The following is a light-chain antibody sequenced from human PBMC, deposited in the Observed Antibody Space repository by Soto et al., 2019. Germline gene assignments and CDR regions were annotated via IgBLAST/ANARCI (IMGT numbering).Light chain of an antibody. Sequence: EIVMTQSPATLSVSPGEIATLFFRASQSVSSNLALYQQKPGQAPRLLIYGASTRAPGIPARFSGSGSGTDFTLTISSLEPEDFAVYYCQYYGSSHSNTFGQGTRLEIK. CDR3: QYYGSSHSNT. J-gene: IGKJ5*01. CDR1: QSVSSN. V-gene: IGKV3-15*01. CDR2: GAS.